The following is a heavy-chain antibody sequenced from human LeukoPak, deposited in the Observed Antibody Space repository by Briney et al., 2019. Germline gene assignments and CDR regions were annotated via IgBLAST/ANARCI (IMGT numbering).Heavy chain of an antibody. J-gene: IGHJ4*02. Sequence: ASVKVSCKASGYTFTSYPMNWVRQAPGQGLEWVGWTNTYTGDPTYAQGFTGRFVFSLDTSVSTAYLQISSLESEDTAVYYCARETSGWTFDYWGQGTLVTVSS. CDR3: ARETSGWTFDY. CDR2: TNTYTGDP. CDR1: GYTFTSYP. V-gene: IGHV7-4-1*02. D-gene: IGHD6-19*01.